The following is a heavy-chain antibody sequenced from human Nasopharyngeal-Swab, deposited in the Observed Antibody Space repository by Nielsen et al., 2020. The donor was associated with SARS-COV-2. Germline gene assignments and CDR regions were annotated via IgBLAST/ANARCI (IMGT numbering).Heavy chain of an antibody. J-gene: IGHJ6*02. CDR1: GFTFDAYA. D-gene: IGHD2-2*01. V-gene: IGHV3-9*01. CDR2: ISWNSGSI. CDR3: AKQPAADYGMDV. Sequence: SLKISCAASGFTFDAYALHWVRQAPGKGLEWVSGISWNSGSIGYADSVKGRFTISRDNAKNSLYLQMNSLRAEDTALYYCAKQPAADYGMDVWGQGTTVTVSS.